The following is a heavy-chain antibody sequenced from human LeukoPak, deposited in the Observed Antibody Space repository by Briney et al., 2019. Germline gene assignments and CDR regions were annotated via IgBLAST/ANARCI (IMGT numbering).Heavy chain of an antibody. CDR2: LSGSGGST. Sequence: GGSLRLSCATSRFTFSSYAMSWVRQAPGKGLEWVAGLSGSGGSTFYADSVKGRFTISRDNSKSILYLQMNSLRADDTALYYCAKGPYGDYGRLGEGAFDMWGQGTKVTVSS. V-gene: IGHV3-23*01. J-gene: IGHJ3*02. CDR1: RFTFSSYA. CDR3: AKGPYGDYGRLGEGAFDM. D-gene: IGHD4-17*01.